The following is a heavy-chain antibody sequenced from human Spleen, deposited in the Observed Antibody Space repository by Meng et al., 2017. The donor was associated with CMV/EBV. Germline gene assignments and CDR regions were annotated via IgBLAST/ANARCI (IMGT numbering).Heavy chain of an antibody. D-gene: IGHD3-16*01. V-gene: IGHV3-48*03. CDR2: ISTSGSTI. CDR1: GFKFSSYE. Sequence: GESLKISCGASGFKFSSYEMNWVRQAPGKGLEWVSYISTSGSTIYYADSVKGRFTISRDNAKNSLYLQMNSLRAEDTAVYYCARDASTGGFDYYYYGLDVWGQRTTVTVSS. CDR3: ARDASTGGFDYYYYGLDV. J-gene: IGHJ6*02.